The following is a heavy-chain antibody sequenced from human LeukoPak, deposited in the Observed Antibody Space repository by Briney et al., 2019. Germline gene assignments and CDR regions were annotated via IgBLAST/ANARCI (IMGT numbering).Heavy chain of an antibody. J-gene: IGHJ6*02. CDR3: TAYDPSDYYGMDV. D-gene: IGHD5-12*01. CDR1: GFTFGDYA. CDR2: IRSKAYGGTT. V-gene: IGHV3-49*04. Sequence: GGSLRLSCTASGFTFGDYAMTWVRQAPGKGLEWVGFIRSKAYGGTTDFAASVNGRFIISRDDSKSIAYLQMNSLKTEDTAVYYCTAYDPSDYYGMDVWGQGTTVTVS.